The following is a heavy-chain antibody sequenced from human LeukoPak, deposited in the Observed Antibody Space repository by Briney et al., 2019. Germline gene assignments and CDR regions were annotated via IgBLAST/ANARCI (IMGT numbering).Heavy chain of an antibody. D-gene: IGHD6-13*01. CDR3: ARDTIAAAGSRNDFQH. CDR1: GFTFSSYS. J-gene: IGHJ1*01. CDR2: ISSSSSYI. V-gene: IGHV3-21*01. Sequence: GGSLRLSCAASGFTFSSYSMNWVRQAPGKGLEWVSSISSSSSYIYYADSVKGRFTISRDNAKNSLYLQMNSLRAEDTAVYYCARDTIAAAGSRNDFQHWGQGTLVTVSS.